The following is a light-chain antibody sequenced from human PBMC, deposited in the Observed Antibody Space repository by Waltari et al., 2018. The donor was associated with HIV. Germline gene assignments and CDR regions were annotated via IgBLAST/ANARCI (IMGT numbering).Light chain of an antibody. CDR1: SSDVDGYNY. CDR3: SSYTSSTSWI. V-gene: IGLV2-14*01. CDR2: DVT. Sequence: QSALTQPASVSGSPGQSITISCTGTSSDVDGYNYVSWYQQYAGKAPKLMIYDVTNRPSGVSNRFSGSKSGNTASLTISGLQAEDEADYYCSSYTSSTSWIFGGGTKLTVL. J-gene: IGLJ2*01.